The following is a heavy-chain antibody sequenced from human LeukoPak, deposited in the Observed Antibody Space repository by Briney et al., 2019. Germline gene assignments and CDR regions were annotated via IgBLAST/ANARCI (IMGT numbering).Heavy chain of an antibody. J-gene: IGHJ3*01. CDR1: GFTFSSYW. D-gene: IGHD3-16*01. CDR2: IKQDGSEK. CDR3: ARDPEGGAFDL. Sequence: PGGSLRLSCAASGFTFSSYWMSWVRQAPGKGLEWVANIKQDGSEKYYVDSVKGRFTISRDNAKNSLYLQMNNLRDEDTAIYYCARDPEGGAFDLWGQGTMVTVSS. V-gene: IGHV3-7*01.